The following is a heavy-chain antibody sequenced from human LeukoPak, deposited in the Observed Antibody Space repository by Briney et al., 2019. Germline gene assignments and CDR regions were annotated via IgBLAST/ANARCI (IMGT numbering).Heavy chain of an antibody. Sequence: SETLSLTCAVYGGSFSGYYWSWIRQPPGKGLEWIGEINHSGSTNYNPSLKSRVTIPVDTSKNQFSLKLSSVTAADTAVYYCARGRYYGSGSYYNAYYFDYWGQGTLVTVSS. CDR3: ARGRYYGSGSYYNAYYFDY. CDR1: GGSFSGYY. V-gene: IGHV4-34*01. J-gene: IGHJ4*02. D-gene: IGHD3-10*01. CDR2: INHSGST.